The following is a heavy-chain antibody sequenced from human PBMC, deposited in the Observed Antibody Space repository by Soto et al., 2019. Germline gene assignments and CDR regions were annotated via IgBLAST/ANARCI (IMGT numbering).Heavy chain of an antibody. Sequence: KTSETLSLTCAVSGGSISSGGYSWSWIRQPPGKGLEWIGYIYHSGSTYYNPSLKSRVTISVDRSKNQFSLKLSSVTAADTAVYYCARVSYRDIVVVPAAITEHYWYFDLWGRGTLVTVSS. D-gene: IGHD2-2*02. CDR2: IYHSGST. J-gene: IGHJ2*01. V-gene: IGHV4-30-2*01. CDR3: ARVSYRDIVVVPAAITEHYWYFDL. CDR1: GGSISSGGYS.